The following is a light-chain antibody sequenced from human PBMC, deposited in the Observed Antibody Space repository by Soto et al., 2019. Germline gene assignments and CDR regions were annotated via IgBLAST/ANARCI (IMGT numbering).Light chain of an antibody. CDR1: SSDVGGFDY. V-gene: IGLV2-8*01. Sequence: QSVLPQPPSASGSPGQSVTISCTGTSSDVGGFDYVSWYQQHPGKAPKLMIFEVNKRPSGVPDRFSGSKSGNTASLTVSGLQADDEGDYHCSSYAGSDNVIFGGGTKLTVL. CDR3: SSYAGSDNVI. J-gene: IGLJ2*01. CDR2: EVN.